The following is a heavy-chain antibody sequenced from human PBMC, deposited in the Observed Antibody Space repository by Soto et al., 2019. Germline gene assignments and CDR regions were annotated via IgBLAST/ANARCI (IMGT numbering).Heavy chain of an antibody. V-gene: IGHV1-69*13. CDR2: IIPIFGTA. J-gene: IGHJ6*02. D-gene: IGHD3-3*01. CDR3: ARVRRYYDFWSGYYEGGDYYYGMDV. Sequence: SVKVSCKASGGTFSSYAISWVRQAPGQGLERMGGIIPIFGTANYAQKFQGRVTITADESTSTAYMELSSLRSEDTAVYYCARVRRYYDFWSGYYEGGDYYYGMDVWGQGATVTVSS. CDR1: GGTFSSYA.